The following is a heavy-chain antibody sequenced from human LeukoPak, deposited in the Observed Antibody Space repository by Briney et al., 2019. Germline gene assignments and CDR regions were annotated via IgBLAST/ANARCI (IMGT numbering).Heavy chain of an antibody. CDR1: GGTFSSYA. CDR2: IIPIFGTA. CDR3: ARDPRRSSTSLHSYYYYYMDV. Sequence: SVKVSCKASGGTFSSYAISWVRQAPGQGLEWMGGIIPIFGTANYAQKFQGRVTITADESTSTAYMELSSLRSEDTAVYYCARDPRRSSTSLHSYYYYYMDVWGKGTTVTISS. J-gene: IGHJ6*03. D-gene: IGHD2-2*01. V-gene: IGHV1-69*13.